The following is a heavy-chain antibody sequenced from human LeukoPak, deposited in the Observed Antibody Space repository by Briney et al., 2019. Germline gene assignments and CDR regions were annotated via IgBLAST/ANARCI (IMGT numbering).Heavy chain of an antibody. D-gene: IGHD3-10*01. Sequence: GGSLRLSCAAAGFIFRNYWMGWVRQAPGKGVEWVANINEDGSERYYVDSVKGRFIISRDNAKNSLYLQMNILRAEDTAVFYCLSGSGHCGQGTLVTVSS. CDR1: GFIFRNYW. J-gene: IGHJ4*02. CDR3: LSGSGH. V-gene: IGHV3-7*01. CDR2: INEDGSER.